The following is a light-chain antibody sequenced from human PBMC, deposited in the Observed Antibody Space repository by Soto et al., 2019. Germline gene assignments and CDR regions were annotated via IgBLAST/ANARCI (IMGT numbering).Light chain of an antibody. J-gene: IGLJ3*02. V-gene: IGLV1-47*01. CDR2: TNN. CDR3: GTWDDSQTTWM. Sequence: QSVLTQPPSASGTPGQRVTISCSGRNSNIGSNYVYWYQQVPGTAPKLLIYTNNQRPSGVPDRFSASKSASSASLAISGLRSDDEATYFCGTWDDSQTTWMFGGGTKLTVL. CDR1: NSNIGSNY.